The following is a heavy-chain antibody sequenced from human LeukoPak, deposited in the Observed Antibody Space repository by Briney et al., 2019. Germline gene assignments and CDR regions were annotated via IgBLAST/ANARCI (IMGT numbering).Heavy chain of an antibody. D-gene: IGHD6-13*01. V-gene: IGHV3-30*02. Sequence: PGGSLRLSCAASGFAFSSYGIHWVRQAPGKGLEWVAFIRYDGSNKYYADSVKGRFTISRDNSKNTLYLQMNSLRAEDTAVYYCAKRGEYSSSWYLLDYWGQGTLVTISS. CDR1: GFAFSSYG. CDR2: IRYDGSNK. J-gene: IGHJ4*02. CDR3: AKRGEYSSSWYLLDY.